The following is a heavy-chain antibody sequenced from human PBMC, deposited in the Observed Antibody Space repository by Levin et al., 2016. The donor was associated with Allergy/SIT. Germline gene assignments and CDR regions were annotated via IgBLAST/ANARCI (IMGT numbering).Heavy chain of an antibody. CDR2: IYYSGST. J-gene: IGHJ3*02. CDR3: ARDTAMVPRGTAFDI. V-gene: IGHV4-59*08. D-gene: IGHD5-18*01. Sequence: WIRQPPGKGLEWIGYIYYSGSTNYNPSLKSRVTISVDTSKNQFSLKLSSVTAADTAVYYCARDTAMVPRGTAFDIWGQGTMVTVSS.